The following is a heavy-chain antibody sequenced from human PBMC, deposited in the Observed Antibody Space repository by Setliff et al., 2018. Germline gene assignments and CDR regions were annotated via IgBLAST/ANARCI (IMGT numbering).Heavy chain of an antibody. V-gene: IGHV1-46*01. CDR3: ARLGAIPEPGTGVLQ. D-gene: IGHD2-2*02. CDR2: INPGGLSS. CDR1: GYSFTSHY. J-gene: IGHJ4*02. Sequence: ASVKVSCKTSGYSFTSHYMHWVRQAPGQGLEWMGIINPGGLSSSSTQKFQGRVTLTRDTSISTSYMELKSLTSDDTAVYFCARLGAIPEPGTGVLQWGQGTLVTVSS.